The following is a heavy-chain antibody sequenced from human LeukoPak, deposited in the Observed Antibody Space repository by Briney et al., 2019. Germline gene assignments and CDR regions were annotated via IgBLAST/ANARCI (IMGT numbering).Heavy chain of an antibody. CDR3: ARDSYSSSWNNWFDP. CDR1: GGSISSHY. Sequence: SETLSLTCTVSGGSISSHYWSWIRQPPGKGLEWIGYIYYGGSTNYNPSLESRVTISVDTSKNQFSLKLSSVTAADTAVYYCARDSYSSSWNNWFDPWGQGTLVTVSS. V-gene: IGHV4-59*11. J-gene: IGHJ5*02. D-gene: IGHD6-13*01. CDR2: IYYGGST.